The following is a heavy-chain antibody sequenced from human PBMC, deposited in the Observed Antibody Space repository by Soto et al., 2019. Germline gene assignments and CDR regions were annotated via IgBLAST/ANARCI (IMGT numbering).Heavy chain of an antibody. Sequence: QVQLVESGGGVVQPGRSLRLSCAASGFTYSTYTMHWVRQAPGKGLEWVAVISYDGNNKFYADSVKGRFTISRDSTMQTRYLKMSSLRPDATGMYYCGRCGVSSTESTWNYGTYFGYWGQGALVTVSS. CDR3: GRCGVSSTESTWNYGTYFGY. J-gene: IGHJ4*02. CDR1: GFTYSTYT. V-gene: IGHV3-30-3*01. CDR2: ISYDGNNK. D-gene: IGHD1-7*01.